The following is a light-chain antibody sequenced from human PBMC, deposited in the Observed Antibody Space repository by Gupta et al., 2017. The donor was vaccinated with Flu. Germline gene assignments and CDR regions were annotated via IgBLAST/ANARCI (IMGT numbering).Light chain of an antibody. CDR3: YTYGGSYGV. Sequence: GASSDVGGHSDVSWYQQYPGKAPTLLVDGVSKRPSGVSGRFAGSKSGNTASLTISGLQPDDEANDYCYTYGGSYGVFGGGTKVTVL. J-gene: IGLJ2*01. CDR1: SSDVGGHSD. CDR2: GVS. V-gene: IGLV2-11*03.